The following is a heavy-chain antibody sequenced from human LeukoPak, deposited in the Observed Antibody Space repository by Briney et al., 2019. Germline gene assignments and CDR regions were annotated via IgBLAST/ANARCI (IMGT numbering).Heavy chain of an antibody. D-gene: IGHD3-22*01. CDR3: ARSPTYYYDSSGYFPFDY. V-gene: IGHV3-21*04. CDR1: GFTFSIYA. Sequence: GGSLRLSCAASGFTFSIYAMNWVRQAPGEGLEWVSSIGGSSTSLYYADSLKGRFTISRDNAKNSLYLQLNSLRAEDTAVYYCARSPTYYYDSSGYFPFDYWGQGTLVTVSS. CDR2: IGGSSTSL. J-gene: IGHJ4*02.